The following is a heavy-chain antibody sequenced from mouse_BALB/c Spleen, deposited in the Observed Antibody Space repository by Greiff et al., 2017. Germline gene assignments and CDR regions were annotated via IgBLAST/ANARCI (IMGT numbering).Heavy chain of an antibody. J-gene: IGHJ4*01. CDR2: ISSGGSYT. Sequence: EVKVEESGGGLVKPGGSLKLSCAASGFTFSSYAMSWVRQSPEKRLEWVAEISSGGSYTYYPDTVTGRFTISRDNAKNTLYLEMSSLRSEDTAMYYCARDGATMITTLYAMDYWGQGTSVTVSS. V-gene: IGHV5-9-4*01. CDR1: GFTFSSYA. D-gene: IGHD2-4*01. CDR3: ARDGATMITTLYAMDY.